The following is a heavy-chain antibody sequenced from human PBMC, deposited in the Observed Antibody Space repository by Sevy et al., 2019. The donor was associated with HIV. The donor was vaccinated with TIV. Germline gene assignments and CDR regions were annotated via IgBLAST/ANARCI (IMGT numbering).Heavy chain of an antibody. CDR3: AKEGGGYYYDSSGLFDY. D-gene: IGHD3-22*01. CDR1: GFTFSSYA. J-gene: IGHJ4*02. CDR2: ISGSGYLT. V-gene: IGHV3-23*01. Sequence: GGSLRLSCAASGFTFSSYAMSWVRQAPGKGLEWVSAISGSGYLTYYTDSVKGRFTISRDNSKNTLYLQMNSLRAEDTAVYYCAKEGGGYYYDSSGLFDYWSQGTLVTVSS.